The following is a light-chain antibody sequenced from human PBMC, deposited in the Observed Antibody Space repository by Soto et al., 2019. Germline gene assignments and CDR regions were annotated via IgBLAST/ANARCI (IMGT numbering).Light chain of an antibody. CDR2: QVS. CDR3: SSYTSSNTFYV. Sequence: QSALTQPASVSGSPGQSITISCTGTSSDVGGHNDVSWYQHHPGKAPKLMIYQVSNRPSGVSNRFSGSKSGNTASLTISGPQAEDEADYYCSSYTSSNTFYVFXTGTKV. V-gene: IGLV2-14*01. CDR1: SSDVGGHND. J-gene: IGLJ1*01.